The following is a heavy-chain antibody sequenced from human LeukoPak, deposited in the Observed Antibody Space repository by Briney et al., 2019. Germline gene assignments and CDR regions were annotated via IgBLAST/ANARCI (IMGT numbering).Heavy chain of an antibody. CDR3: ARGQYYYVS. CDR2: FHSGGST. CDR1: GFTVSSNY. D-gene: IGHD4-11*01. V-gene: IGHV3-66*01. J-gene: IGHJ4*02. Sequence: HPGGSLRLSCAASGFTVSSNYMNWVRQAPGKGLEWVSVFHSGGSTYYADSVEGRFTISRDNSKNTLYLQMNSLRAEDTAVYYCARGQYYYVSWGQGTLVTVSS.